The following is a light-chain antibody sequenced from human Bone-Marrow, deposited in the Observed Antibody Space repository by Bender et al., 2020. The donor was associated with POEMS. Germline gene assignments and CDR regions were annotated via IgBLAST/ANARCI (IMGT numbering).Light chain of an antibody. CDR1: SNDVGGYNY. CDR2: ENN. Sequence: QSALTQPASVSGSRGQSITISCTGTSNDVGGYNYVSWYQQHPGKVPKLMIYENNNRPSGVSNRFSGSQSGTRASLTISGLQAEDEADYYCCSYADSRTWMCGRGTEVTVL. V-gene: IGLV2-23*01. CDR3: CSYADSRTWM. J-gene: IGLJ3*02.